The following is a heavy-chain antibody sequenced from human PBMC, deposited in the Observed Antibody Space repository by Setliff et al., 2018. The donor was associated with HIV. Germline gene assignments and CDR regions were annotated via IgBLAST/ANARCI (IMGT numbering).Heavy chain of an antibody. CDR3: ARELVVVAPYYCFDP. J-gene: IGHJ5*02. D-gene: IGHD2-15*01. Sequence: GASVKVSCKPSGYTFTSYHLHWLRQAPGQGLEWMGWINPNSGDTRYAQRFQGRVTMTRETSTNTAYMELNSLTSDDTAVYYCARELVVVAPYYCFDPWGQGTLVTVSS. CDR1: GYTFTSYH. CDR2: INPNSGDT. V-gene: IGHV1-2*02.